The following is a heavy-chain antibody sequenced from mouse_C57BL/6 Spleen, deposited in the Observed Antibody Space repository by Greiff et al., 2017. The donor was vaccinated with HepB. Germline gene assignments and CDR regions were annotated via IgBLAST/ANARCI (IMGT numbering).Heavy chain of an antibody. CDR3: AKTVPFDY. V-gene: IGHV1-82*01. J-gene: IGHJ2*01. CDR1: GYAFSSSW. Sequence: QVQLQQSGPELVKPGASVKISCKASGYAFSSSWMNWVKQRPGKGLEWIGRIYPGDGDTNYNGKFKGKATLTADKSSSTAYMQLSSLTSEHSAVYFCAKTVPFDYWGQGTTLTVSS. D-gene: IGHD4-1*01. CDR2: IYPGDGDT.